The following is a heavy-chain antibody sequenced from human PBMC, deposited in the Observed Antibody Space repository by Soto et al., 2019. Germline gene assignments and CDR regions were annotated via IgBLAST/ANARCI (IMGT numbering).Heavy chain of an antibody. J-gene: IGHJ6*03. Sequence: PSETLSLTCTVSGGSISSTGYYWGWIRQPPGKGLEWIGNIYQSGGTLYNPSLKSRVTISVDTSKNSLYLQMNSLRAEDTAVYYCAREKSTKTADYYYYYMDVWGKGTTVTVSS. CDR1: GGSISSTGYY. V-gene: IGHV4-39*02. CDR3: AREKSTKTADYYYYYMDV. CDR2: IYQSGGT. D-gene: IGHD2-2*01.